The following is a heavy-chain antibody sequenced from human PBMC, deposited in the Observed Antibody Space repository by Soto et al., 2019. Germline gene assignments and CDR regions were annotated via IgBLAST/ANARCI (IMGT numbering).Heavy chain of an antibody. CDR3: ARDLWSVGATYTHWFDP. V-gene: IGHV3-21*01. CDR1: GFNFRSYS. CDR2: ISGSSTYI. D-gene: IGHD1-26*01. J-gene: IGHJ5*02. Sequence: PGGSLRLSCAASGFNFRSYSMNWVRQAPGKGLEWVSCISGSSTYIYYAVSVKGRFTISRDNAKNSLYLQMNSLRPDDTAVYYCARDLWSVGATYTHWFDPWGQGTLVTISS.